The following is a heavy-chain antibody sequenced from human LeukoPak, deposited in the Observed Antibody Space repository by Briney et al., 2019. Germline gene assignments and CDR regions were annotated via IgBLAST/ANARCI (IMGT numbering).Heavy chain of an antibody. V-gene: IGHV3-74*01. CDR3: ARDRDGYNY. CDR2: IDTDGSTT. Sequence: PGGSLRLSCVASGLTFSNYNMHWVRQVPGKELVWVARIDTDGSTTHYADSVKGRFTISRDNAKNTLYLQMNSLRAEDTAVYYCARDRDGYNYWGQGTLVTVSS. J-gene: IGHJ4*02. CDR1: GLTFSNYN. D-gene: IGHD5-24*01.